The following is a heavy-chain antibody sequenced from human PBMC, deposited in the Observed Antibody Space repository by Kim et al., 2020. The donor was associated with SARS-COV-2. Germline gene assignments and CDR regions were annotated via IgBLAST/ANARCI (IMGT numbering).Heavy chain of an antibody. V-gene: IGHV3-21*01. D-gene: IGHD7-27*01. CDR3: ARDAWEAVVTGDDAFDI. CDR1: GFTFSSYS. Sequence: GGSLRLSCAASGFTFSSYSMNWVRQAPGKGLEWVSSISSSSSYIYYADSVKGRFTISRDNAKNSLYLQMNSLRAEDTAVYYCARDAWEAVVTGDDAFDIWGQGTMVTVSS. J-gene: IGHJ3*02. CDR2: ISSSSSYI.